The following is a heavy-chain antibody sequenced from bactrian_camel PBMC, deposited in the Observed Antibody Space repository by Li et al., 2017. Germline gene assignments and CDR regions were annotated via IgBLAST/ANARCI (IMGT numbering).Heavy chain of an antibody. CDR3: AATGLVYCDFRSEYND. D-gene: IGHD3*01. Sequence: HVQLVESGGDSVQAGGSLRLSCAASGYTYSSNRMAWFRQAPGKEREGVATLDRYSTMPEYAGSLKGRFTISKDNAKNTLYLEMTSLEPQDTAMYYCAATGLVYCDFRSEYNDWGQGTQVTVS. V-gene: IGHV3-2*01. CDR1: GYTYSSNR. CDR2: LDRYSTMP. J-gene: IGHJ4*01.